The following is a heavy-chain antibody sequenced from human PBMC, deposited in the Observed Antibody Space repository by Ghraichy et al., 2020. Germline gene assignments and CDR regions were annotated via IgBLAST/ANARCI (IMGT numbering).Heavy chain of an antibody. CDR1: GGSFSGYY. CDR2: INHSGST. Sequence: SETLSLTCAVYGGSFSGYYWSWIRQPPGKGLEWIGEINHSGSTNYNPSLKSRVTISVDTSKNQFSLKLSSVTAADTAVYYCARGGPSIAAADFYHYYYYMDVWGKGTTVTVSS. V-gene: IGHV4-34*01. J-gene: IGHJ6*03. D-gene: IGHD6-13*01. CDR3: ARGGPSIAAADFYHYYYYMDV.